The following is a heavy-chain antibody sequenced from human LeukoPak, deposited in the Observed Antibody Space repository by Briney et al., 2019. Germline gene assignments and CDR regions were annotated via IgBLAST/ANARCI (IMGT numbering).Heavy chain of an antibody. CDR2: ISGSGGST. CDR1: GFTFSSYA. V-gene: IGHV3-23*01. J-gene: IGHJ2*01. D-gene: IGHD2-2*01. CDR3: AKGARYCSSTSCPWYFDL. Sequence: GGSLRLSCAASGFTFSSYAMSWVRQAPGKGLEWVSAISGSGGSTYYADSVKGRFTISRDNSKNTLYLQMNSLRAEDTAVYYCAKGARYCSSTSCPWYFDLWGLGTLVTVSS.